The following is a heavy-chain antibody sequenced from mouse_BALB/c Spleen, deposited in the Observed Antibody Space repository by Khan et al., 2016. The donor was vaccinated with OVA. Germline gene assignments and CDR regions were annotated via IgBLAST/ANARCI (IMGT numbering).Heavy chain of an antibody. CDR1: GFTFSTYG. J-gene: IGHJ3*01. CDR2: INTGGAYT. Sequence: EVQLVESGGDFVRPGGSLKLSCAASGFTFSTYGMSWVRQTPDKRLEWVATINTGGAYTYYPDTVKGRFTISRDNAKNTLYLQLSSLKSEDTAIYYCARLAYYYNSEGVADWGRGTLVTVSA. D-gene: IGHD1-1*01. CDR3: ARLAYYYNSEGVAD. V-gene: IGHV5-6*01.